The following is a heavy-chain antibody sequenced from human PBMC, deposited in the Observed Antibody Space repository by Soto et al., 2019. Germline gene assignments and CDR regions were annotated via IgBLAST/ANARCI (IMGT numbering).Heavy chain of an antibody. CDR2: ISYDGSNK. CDR1: GFTFSSYG. CDR3: AKDQELLWFGESHNYYYGMDV. Sequence: PGGSLRLSCAASGFTFSSYGMHWVRQAPGKGLEWVAVISYDGSNKYYADSVKGRFTISRDNSKNTLYLQMNSLRAEDTAVYYCAKDQELLWFGESHNYYYGMDVWGQGTTVTVSS. D-gene: IGHD3-10*01. V-gene: IGHV3-30*18. J-gene: IGHJ6*02.